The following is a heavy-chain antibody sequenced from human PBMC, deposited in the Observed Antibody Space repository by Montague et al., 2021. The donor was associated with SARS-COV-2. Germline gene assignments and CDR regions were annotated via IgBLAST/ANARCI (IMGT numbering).Heavy chain of an antibody. CDR3: ARDRFIAGGRLPHGFDP. Sequence: SETLSLTCSVSGGLISGYYWSWIRQSPGKGLEWIGNIYYSGGTIYNPSXXSRVIISVDTSKSQFSLKLSSVTAADTAVYYCARDRFIAGGRLPHGFDPWGQGTLVTVSS. D-gene: IGHD6-13*01. V-gene: IGHV4-59*01. CDR1: GGLISGYY. J-gene: IGHJ5*02. CDR2: IYYSGGT.